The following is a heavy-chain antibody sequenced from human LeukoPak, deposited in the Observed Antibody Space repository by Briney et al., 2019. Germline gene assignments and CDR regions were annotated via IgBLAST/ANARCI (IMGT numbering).Heavy chain of an antibody. J-gene: IGHJ4*02. CDR2: ISGDGGDT. V-gene: IGHV3-23*01. D-gene: IGHD2-15*01. Sequence: GGPLRLSCAASGFTFKRYAIIWARQAPGKGLEWVSTISGDGGDTHYADSVRGRFTISRANSKNTLFMQMNSLRAEDTGVYSCGKTGSRDGDYFEYWGQGTLLNASS. CDR1: GFTFKRYA. CDR3: GKTGSRDGDYFEY.